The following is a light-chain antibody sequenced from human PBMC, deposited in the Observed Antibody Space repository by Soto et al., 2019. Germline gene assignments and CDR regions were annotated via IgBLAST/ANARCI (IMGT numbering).Light chain of an antibody. CDR2: AAS. J-gene: IGKJ3*01. CDR3: QKYNGAPPET. Sequence: DIQMTQSPSSLSATVGDRVTITCRASQDISNYLAWHQQKPGKVPKLLIYAASTLQPGVPSRFRCSGSVTDFTLTISSLQPADVATDYWQKYNGAPPETFGPGTKVAIK. CDR1: QDISNY. V-gene: IGKV1-27*01.